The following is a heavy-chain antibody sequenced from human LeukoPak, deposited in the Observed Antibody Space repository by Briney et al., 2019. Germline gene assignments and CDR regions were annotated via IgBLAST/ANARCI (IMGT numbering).Heavy chain of an antibody. CDR1: GYTFTGYY. CDR2: INPNSGGT. Sequence: ASVKVSCKASGYTFTGYYMHWVRQAPGQGLEWMGWINPNSGGTNYAQKFQGRVTMTRDTSISTAYMELSRLRSDDTAVYYCARDPYYDFWSGYSQTFDVWGQGTTVTVSS. V-gene: IGHV1-2*02. J-gene: IGHJ6*02. CDR3: ARDPYYDFWSGYSQTFDV. D-gene: IGHD3-3*01.